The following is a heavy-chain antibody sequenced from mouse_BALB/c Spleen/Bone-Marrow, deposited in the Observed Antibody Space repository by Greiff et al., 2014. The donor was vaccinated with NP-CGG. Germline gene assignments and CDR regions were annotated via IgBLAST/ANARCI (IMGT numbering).Heavy chain of an antibody. CDR1: GYTFTSYV. J-gene: IGHJ2*01. CDR3: AREGVDYLDY. V-gene: IGHV1-14*01. CDR2: INPYNDGT. Sequence: EVQVVESGPELVKPGASVKMSCKASGYTFTSYVMHWVKQKPGQGLEWIGYINPYNDGTKYNEKFKGKATLTSDKSPSAAYMELSSLTSEDSAVYYCAREGVDYLDYWGQGTTLTVSS.